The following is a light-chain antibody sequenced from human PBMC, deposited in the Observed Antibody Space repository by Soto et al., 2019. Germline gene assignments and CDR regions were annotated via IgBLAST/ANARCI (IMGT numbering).Light chain of an antibody. J-gene: IGLJ1*01. CDR1: SSDVGGYNY. V-gene: IGLV2-14*01. CDR2: DVT. Sequence: QSALTQPASVSGSPGQSITISCTGTSSDVGGYNYVSWFQQHPGKAPKIMIYDVTHRPSGVSIRFSGSKSGNTASLTISGLQSEDEADYYCSSYTSSNTLVFGTGTKLTVL. CDR3: SSYTSSNTLV.